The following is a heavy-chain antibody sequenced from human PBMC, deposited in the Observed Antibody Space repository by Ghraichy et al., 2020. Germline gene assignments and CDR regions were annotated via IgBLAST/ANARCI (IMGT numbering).Heavy chain of an antibody. J-gene: IGHJ3*01. D-gene: IGHD1-26*01. CDR1: GFTFSDFG. CDR2: ISDSGSTI. CDR3: AKGEVVGD. V-gene: IGHV3-48*02. Sequence: LTCAASGFTFSDFGMNWVRQAPGKGLEWVSYISDSGSTIYYTDSVKGRFTISRDDAKNSLYLQMNSLRDEDTAVYYCAKGEVVGDWGQGTMVTVSS.